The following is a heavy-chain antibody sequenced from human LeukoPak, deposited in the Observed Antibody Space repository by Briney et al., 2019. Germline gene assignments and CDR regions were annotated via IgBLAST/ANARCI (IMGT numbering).Heavy chain of an antibody. V-gene: IGHV3-23*01. CDR1: EFTFSTYA. Sequence: GGSLRLSCAASEFTFSTYAMSWVRQAPGKGLDWVSAISGSGDGGSGGITYYADSVKGRFTISRDNSKNTLYLQMNSLRAEDTAVYYCAKDVSGVGWLQFLSDYWGQGTLVTVSS. J-gene: IGHJ4*02. CDR3: AKDVSGVGWLQFLSDY. D-gene: IGHD5-24*01. CDR2: ISGSGDGGSGGIT.